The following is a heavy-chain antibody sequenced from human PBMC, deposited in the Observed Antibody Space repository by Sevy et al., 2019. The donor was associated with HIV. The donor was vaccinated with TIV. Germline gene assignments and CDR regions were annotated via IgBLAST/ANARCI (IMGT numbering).Heavy chain of an antibody. CDR2: ISSSSNYI. V-gene: IGHV3-21*01. Sequence: GGSLRLSCAGSGFTFSRSSMNWVRQAPGKGLEWVSSISSSSNYIYYADSVKGRFTISRANAKNSLLLLMNSLRAEDKAVYYCARDKREAYFAGSTSSDAFDIWGQGTLVTVSS. CDR3: ARDKREAYFAGSTSSDAFDI. J-gene: IGHJ3*02. D-gene: IGHD3-22*01. CDR1: GFTFSRSS.